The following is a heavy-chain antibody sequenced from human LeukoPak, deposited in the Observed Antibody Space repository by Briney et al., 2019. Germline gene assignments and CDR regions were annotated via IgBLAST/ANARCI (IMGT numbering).Heavy chain of an antibody. J-gene: IGHJ4*02. D-gene: IGHD3-22*01. Sequence: SQTLCLTCTVSGVSFYSDDQYWNWIRHSPGKGLEWIGSIHPSGMLYNNPSLESRVTMSRDTSKNQFSLNLNSATAADSAMYFCSRGLDSRKLGYWGQGILVTVSS. V-gene: IGHV4-31*03. CDR2: IHPSGML. CDR1: GVSFYSDDQY. CDR3: SRGLDSRKLGY.